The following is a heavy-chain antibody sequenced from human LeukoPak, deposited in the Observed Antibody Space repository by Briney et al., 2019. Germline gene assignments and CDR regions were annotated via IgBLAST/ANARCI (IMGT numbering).Heavy chain of an antibody. CDR2: IYYSGST. D-gene: IGHD3-22*01. CDR1: GGSISSSSYY. Sequence: PSETLSLTCTVSGGSISSSSYYWGWIRQPPGKGLEWIGSIYYSGSTYYNPSLKSRVTISVDTSKNQFSLKLSSVTAADTAVYYCARSREDYYDSSGSNTPFDYWGQGTLVTVSS. CDR3: ARSREDYYDSSGSNTPFDY. V-gene: IGHV4-39*01. J-gene: IGHJ4*02.